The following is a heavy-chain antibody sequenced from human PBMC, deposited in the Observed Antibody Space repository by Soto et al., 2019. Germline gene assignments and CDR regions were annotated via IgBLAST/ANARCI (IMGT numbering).Heavy chain of an antibody. D-gene: IGHD3-22*01. J-gene: IGHJ3*02. V-gene: IGHV1-46*03. CDR3: ARSSRVYYDSSGYNDAFDI. CDR2: INPSGGST. CDR1: GYTFTNYA. Sequence: ASVKVSCKASGYTFTNYAIHWVRQAPGQRLEWMGWINPSGGSTSYAQKFQGRVTMTRDTSTSTVYMELSSLRSEDTAVYYCARSSRVYYDSSGYNDAFDIWGQGTMVTVS.